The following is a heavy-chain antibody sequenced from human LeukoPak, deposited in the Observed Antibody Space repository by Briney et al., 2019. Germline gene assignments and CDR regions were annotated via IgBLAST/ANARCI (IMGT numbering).Heavy chain of an antibody. Sequence: SGPTLVHPTQTLTLTCTFSGLSLSTSGVGVGWIRQPPGKAPEWLALIYWDDDKRYSPSLKSRLTITKDTSKNQVVLTMTNVDPLDTATYYCANRRGTSGWSEGYFDYWGQGTLVTFSS. CDR2: IYWDDDK. V-gene: IGHV2-5*02. J-gene: IGHJ4*02. D-gene: IGHD6-19*01. CDR1: GLSLSTSGVG. CDR3: ANRRGTSGWSEGYFDY.